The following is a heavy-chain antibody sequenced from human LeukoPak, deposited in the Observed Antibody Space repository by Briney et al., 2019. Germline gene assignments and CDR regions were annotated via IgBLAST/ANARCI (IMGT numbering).Heavy chain of an antibody. J-gene: IGHJ4*02. V-gene: IGHV3-21*01. D-gene: IGHD2-21*01. Sequence: GGSLRLSCAASGFTFSSYAMSWVRQAPGKGLEWVSSISSSSSYIYYADSVKGRFTISRDNAKNSLYLQMNSLRAEDTAVYYCARDQRTVYSSLGYWGQGTLVTVSS. CDR2: ISSSSSYI. CDR3: ARDQRTVYSSLGY. CDR1: GFTFSSYA.